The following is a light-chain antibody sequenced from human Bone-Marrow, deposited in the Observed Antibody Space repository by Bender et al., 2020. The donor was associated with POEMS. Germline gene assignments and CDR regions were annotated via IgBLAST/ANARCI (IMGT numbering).Light chain of an antibody. V-gene: IGLV3-1*01. J-gene: IGLJ2*01. CDR3: SSWDDSLNAVV. CDR2: QDD. Sequence: SYVLTQPPSVSVSPGQTASITCSGDTLGDQFASWYQQRPGQSPMLVIYQDDKRPSGVPARFSGSKSGTSASLAISDIQSEDEGDYYCSSWDDSLNAVVFGGGTKLTVL. CDR1: TLGDQF.